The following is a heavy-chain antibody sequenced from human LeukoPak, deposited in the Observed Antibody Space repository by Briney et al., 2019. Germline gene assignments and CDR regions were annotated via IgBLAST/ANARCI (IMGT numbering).Heavy chain of an antibody. D-gene: IGHD3-3*01. V-gene: IGHV1-8*01. J-gene: IGHJ4*02. Sequence: ASVKVSCKASGYTFTSYDINWVRQATGQGREWMGWMNPNSGNTGYAQKFQGRVTMTRNTSISTAYMELSSLRSEDTAVYYCARFPNYNFWSGYYSVDYWGQGTLVTVSS. CDR3: ARFPNYNFWSGYYSVDY. CDR1: GYTFTSYD. CDR2: MNPNSGNT.